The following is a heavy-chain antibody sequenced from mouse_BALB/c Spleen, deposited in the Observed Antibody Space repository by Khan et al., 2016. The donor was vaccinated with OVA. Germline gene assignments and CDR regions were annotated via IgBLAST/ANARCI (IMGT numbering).Heavy chain of an antibody. CDR3: TRIYRGDFDY. D-gene: IGHD2-13*01. CDR1: GYSFTGYF. Sequence: VQLKQSGPELVRPGASVKISCKASGYSFTGYFMNWVMQSHGKSLEWIGRINPHFGETFYNPRFKDKATLTVDESSSTAHMELRTLTSEDSAVYYGTRIYRGDFDYWGQGTTLTVSS. J-gene: IGHJ2*01. CDR2: INPHFGET. V-gene: IGHV1-20*01.